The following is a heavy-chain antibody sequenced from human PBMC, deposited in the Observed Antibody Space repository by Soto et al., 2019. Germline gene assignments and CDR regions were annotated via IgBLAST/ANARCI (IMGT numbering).Heavy chain of an antibody. Sequence: GGSLRLSCAASGFTFSSYGMHWVRQAPGKGLEWVAVIWYDGSNKYYADSVKGRFTISRDNSKNTLYLQMNSLRAEDTAVYYCARDGGGGGSCPAYWGRGTLVTVPS. CDR1: GFTFSSYG. CDR2: IWYDGSNK. V-gene: IGHV3-33*01. CDR3: ARDGGGGGSCPAY. D-gene: IGHD2-15*01. J-gene: IGHJ4*02.